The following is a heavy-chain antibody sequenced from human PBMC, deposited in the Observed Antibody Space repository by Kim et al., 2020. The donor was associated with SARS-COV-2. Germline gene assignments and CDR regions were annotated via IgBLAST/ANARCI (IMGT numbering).Heavy chain of an antibody. D-gene: IGHD2-8*01. CDR1: EFTFSTYA. CDR3: AKIMGDATTAPYFDY. CDR2: IAVSAGTT. V-gene: IGHV3-23*01. J-gene: IGHJ4*02. Sequence: GGSLRLSCAASEFTFSTYAMTWVRQAPGKGLEWVSSIAVSAGTTYYADSVKGRFTIYMDNSRNTLFLQMNSLRAEDTAIYYCAKIMGDATTAPYFDYWGQETLVTVSS.